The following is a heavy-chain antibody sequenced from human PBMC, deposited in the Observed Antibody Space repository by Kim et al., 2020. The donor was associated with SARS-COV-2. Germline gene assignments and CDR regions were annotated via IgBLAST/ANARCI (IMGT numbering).Heavy chain of an antibody. V-gene: IGHV4-34*01. CDR1: GGSFSDYY. D-gene: IGHD3-10*01. CDR3: GRGPSLLRLRGRRVDP. Sequence: SETLSLTCAVYGGSFSDYYWTWIRQSSGKGLEWIGEISESRGSNYNPSLKSRVIMSVDTSKNQFSLKLKSLTVADTAVYYCGRGPSLLRLRGRRVDPWGQGTQVIVSS. CDR2: ISESRGS. J-gene: IGHJ5*02.